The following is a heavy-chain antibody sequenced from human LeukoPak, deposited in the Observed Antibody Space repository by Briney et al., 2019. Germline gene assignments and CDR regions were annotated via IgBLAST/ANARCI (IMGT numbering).Heavy chain of an antibody. CDR2: ISGSGGST. D-gene: IGHD3-10*01. CDR1: GFTFSSYA. Sequence: GGSLTLSCAASGFTFSSYAMSWVRQAPGKGLEWVSAISGSGGSTYYADSVKGRFTISRDNSKNTLYLQMNSLRAEDTAVYYCAKVLPLTYYYGSGTEFDIWGQGTMVTVSS. V-gene: IGHV3-23*01. CDR3: AKVLPLTYYYGSGTEFDI. J-gene: IGHJ3*02.